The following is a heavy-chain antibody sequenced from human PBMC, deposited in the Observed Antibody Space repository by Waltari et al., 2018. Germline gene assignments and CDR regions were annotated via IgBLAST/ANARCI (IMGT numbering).Heavy chain of an antibody. CDR3: ASDSSRGRKAYDY. J-gene: IGHJ4*02. D-gene: IGHD6-13*01. V-gene: IGHV1-69*08. Sequence: QVQLVQSGAEVKKPGSSVKVSCKASGGTFSSYAISWVLQAPGQGLEGMGRIIPIFGTANYAQKFQGRVTITADKSTSTAYMELSSLRSEDTAVYYCASDSSRGRKAYDYWGQGTLVTVSS. CDR1: GGTFSSYA. CDR2: IIPIFGTA.